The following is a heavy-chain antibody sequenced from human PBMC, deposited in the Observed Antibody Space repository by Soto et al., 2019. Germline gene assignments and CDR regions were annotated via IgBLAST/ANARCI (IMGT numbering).Heavy chain of an antibody. CDR3: ARVPVVDTSAYYPNWFDP. Sequence: SETLSLTCTVSGGSISSGDYYWSWIRQPPGKGLEWIGYIYYSGSTYYTPSLKSRLTISVDTSKNQFSLKLSSVTAADTAVYYCARVPVVDTSAYYPNWFDPWGQGTLVTVSS. D-gene: IGHD3-22*01. CDR2: IYYSGST. CDR1: GGSISSGDYY. J-gene: IGHJ5*02. V-gene: IGHV4-30-4*01.